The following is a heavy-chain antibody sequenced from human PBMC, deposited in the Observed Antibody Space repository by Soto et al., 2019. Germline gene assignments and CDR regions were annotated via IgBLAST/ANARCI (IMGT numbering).Heavy chain of an antibody. V-gene: IGHV1-69*01. CDR2: IIPIFGTA. J-gene: IGHJ6*02. D-gene: IGHD2-8*01. CDR1: GGTFSSYA. CDR3: ASHAPFAEYYYGMDV. Sequence: QVQLVQSGAEVKKPVSSVKVSCKASGGTFSSYAISWVRHAPGPGLEWMGGIIPIFGTANYAQKFQGRVTITAEESTSTDYMARRSLRSEDTAVYYCASHAPFAEYYYGMDVWGQGTTVTVSS.